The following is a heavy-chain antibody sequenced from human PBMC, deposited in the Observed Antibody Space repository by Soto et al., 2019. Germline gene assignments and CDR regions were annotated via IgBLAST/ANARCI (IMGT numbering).Heavy chain of an antibody. J-gene: IGHJ3*02. CDR1: GFTFSSYS. D-gene: IGHD2-2*01. V-gene: IGHV3-21*01. Sequence: GGSLRLSCAASGFTFSSYSMNWVRQAPGKGLEWVSSISSSSYIYYADSVKGRFTISRDNAKNSLYLQMNSLRAEDTAVYYCARDYIGYCSSTSCDAFDIWGQGTMVTVSS. CDR2: ISSSSYI. CDR3: ARDYIGYCSSTSCDAFDI.